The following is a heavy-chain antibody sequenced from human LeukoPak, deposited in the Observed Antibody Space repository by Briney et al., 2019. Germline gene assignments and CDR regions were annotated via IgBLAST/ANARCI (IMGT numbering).Heavy chain of an antibody. CDR3: ARRNTGIDY. CDR2: ISTSGGST. J-gene: IGHJ4*02. CDR1: GFTFSSYV. Sequence: GGSLRLSCAASGFTFSSYVMNWVRQAPGKGLEWVSGISTSGGSTHYADSVKGRFTISRDNSKNTLHLQMNSLRAEDTAVYYCARRNTGIDYWGQGTQVTVSS. D-gene: IGHD4-17*01. V-gene: IGHV3-23*01.